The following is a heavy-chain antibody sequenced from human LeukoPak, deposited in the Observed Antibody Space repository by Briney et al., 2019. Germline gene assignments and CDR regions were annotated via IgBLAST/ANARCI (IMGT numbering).Heavy chain of an antibody. Sequence: PSETLSLTCAVYGGSFSGYYWSWLRQPPGKGLQWIGEINHSGSTNYNPSLKSRVTISVDTSKNQFSLKLSSVTAADTAVYYCARGVSGYYYYGMDVWGQGTTVTVSS. CDR1: GGSFSGYY. V-gene: IGHV4-34*01. J-gene: IGHJ6*02. D-gene: IGHD6-25*01. CDR3: ARGVSGYYYYGMDV. CDR2: INHSGST.